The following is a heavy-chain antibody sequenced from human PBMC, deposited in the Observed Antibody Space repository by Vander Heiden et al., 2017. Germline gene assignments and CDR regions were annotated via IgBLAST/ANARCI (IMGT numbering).Heavy chain of an antibody. J-gene: IGHJ4*02. Sequence: QLQLQESGPGLVKPSETLYLTCEVSGDFISNNYYYWGWIRQPPGKGLEWIGNIYYSGTAFYNPSLKSRVTISVDTSTNQFSLRLRSVTATDTAVYYCARARDGYLADYFDYWGQGSLVTVSS. CDR2: IYYSGTA. V-gene: IGHV4-39*01. CDR1: GDFISNNYYY. CDR3: ARARDGYLADYFDY. D-gene: IGHD5-12*01.